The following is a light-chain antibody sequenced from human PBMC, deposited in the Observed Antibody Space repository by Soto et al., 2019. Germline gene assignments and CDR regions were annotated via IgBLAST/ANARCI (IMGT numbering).Light chain of an antibody. CDR2: DAS. Sequence: EIVLTQSPSTLSLSPGERATLSCRASQSVSSYLAWYQQKPGQAPRLLLYDASNRATGIPARFSGSGSGTDFTLTISSLEPEDFAVYYCQQRSNWPRGTFGQGTKVAIK. CDR1: QSVSSY. CDR3: QQRSNWPRGT. J-gene: IGKJ1*01. V-gene: IGKV3-11*01.